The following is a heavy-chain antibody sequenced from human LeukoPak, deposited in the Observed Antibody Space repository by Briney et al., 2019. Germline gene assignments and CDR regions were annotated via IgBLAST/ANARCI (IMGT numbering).Heavy chain of an antibody. CDR2: ISSSGSTI. CDR3: ARDRVVITGDYFDY. CDR1: GFTFSDYY. V-gene: IGHV3-11*01. Sequence: GGSLRLSRAASGFTFSDYYMSWIRQAPGKGLEWVSYISSSGSTIYYADSVKGRFTISRDNAKNSLYLQMNSLRAEDTAVYYCARDRVVITGDYFDYWGQGTLVTVSS. J-gene: IGHJ4*02. D-gene: IGHD3-22*01.